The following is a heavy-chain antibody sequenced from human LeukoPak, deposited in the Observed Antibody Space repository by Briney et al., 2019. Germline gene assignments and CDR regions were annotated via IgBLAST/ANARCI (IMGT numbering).Heavy chain of an antibody. D-gene: IGHD3-9*01. CDR2: INHSRST. J-gene: IGHJ4*02. V-gene: IGHV4-34*01. CDR3: ARVAYYDILTGYYPSYYFDY. Sequence: SETLSLTCAVYGGSFSGYYWSWIRQPPGKGLEWIGEINHSRSTNYNPSLKSRVTISVDTSKNQFSLKLSSVTAADTAVYYCARVAYYDILTGYYPSYYFDYWGQGTLVTVSS. CDR1: GGSFSGYY.